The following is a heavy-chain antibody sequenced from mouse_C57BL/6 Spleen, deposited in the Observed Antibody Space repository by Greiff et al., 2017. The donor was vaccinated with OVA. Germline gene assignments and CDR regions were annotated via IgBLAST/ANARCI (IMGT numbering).Heavy chain of an antibody. CDR3: AREGGSEYYFDY. J-gene: IGHJ2*01. V-gene: IGHV1-63*01. CDR1: GYTFTNYW. Sequence: QVQLKESGAELVRPGTSVKMSCKASGYTFTNYWIGWAKQRPGHGLEWIGDIYPGGGYTNYNEKFKGKATLTADKSSSTAYMQFSSLTSEDSAIYYCAREGGSEYYFDYWGQGTTLTVSS. CDR2: IYPGGGYT.